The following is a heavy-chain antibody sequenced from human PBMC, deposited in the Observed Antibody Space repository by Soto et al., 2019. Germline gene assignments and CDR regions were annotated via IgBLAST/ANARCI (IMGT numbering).Heavy chain of an antibody. CDR2: ISYDGSNK. Sequence: GGSLRLSCAASGFTFSSYAMHWVRQAPGKGLEWVAVISYDGSNKYYADSVKGRFTIPRDNSKNTLYLQMNSLRAEDTAVYYCARGMDIVVVVAANRGYFDYWGQGTLVTVSS. D-gene: IGHD2-15*01. CDR3: ARGMDIVVVVAANRGYFDY. CDR1: GFTFSSYA. V-gene: IGHV3-30-3*01. J-gene: IGHJ4*02.